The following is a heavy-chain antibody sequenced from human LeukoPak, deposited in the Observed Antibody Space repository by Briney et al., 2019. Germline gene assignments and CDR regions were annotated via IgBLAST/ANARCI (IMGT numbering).Heavy chain of an antibody. CDR2: IYYSRST. J-gene: IGHJ4*02. V-gene: IGHV4-39*01. CDR3: ARSLGQEFDY. D-gene: IGHD7-27*01. CDR1: GGSISSSSYY. Sequence: SETLSLTCTVSGGSISSSSYYWGWMRQPPGKGLEWIGSIYYSRSTYYNPSLKSRVTISVDTSKNQFSLKLSSVTAADTAVYYCARSLGQEFDYWGQGTLVTVSS.